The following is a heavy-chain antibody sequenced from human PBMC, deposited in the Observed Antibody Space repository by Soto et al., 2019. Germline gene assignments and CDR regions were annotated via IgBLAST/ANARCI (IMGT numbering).Heavy chain of an antibody. CDR2: IYHSGST. CDR3: ATLERGSGSYYNPTERFYGMDV. D-gene: IGHD3-10*01. Sequence: PSETLSLTCAVSGGSISSSNWWSWVRQPPGKGLEWIGEIYHSGSTNYNPSLKSRVTISVDKSKNQFSLKLSSVTAADTAVYYCATLERGSGSYYNPTERFYGMDVWGQGTTVTVSS. CDR1: GGSISSSNW. V-gene: IGHV4-4*02. J-gene: IGHJ6*02.